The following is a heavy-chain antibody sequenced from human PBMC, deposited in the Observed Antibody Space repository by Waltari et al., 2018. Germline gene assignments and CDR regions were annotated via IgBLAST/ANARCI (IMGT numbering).Heavy chain of an antibody. D-gene: IGHD3-16*02. CDR1: GGTLSSYA. Sequence: QVQLVQSGAEVKKPGSSVKVSGKAAGGTLSSYAIRWVRQAPGKGLEWMGRIIPIFGTANYAQKFQGRVTITADKSTSTAYMELSSLRSEDTAVYYCAAIVGGVIVENAFDIWGQGTMVTVSS. J-gene: IGHJ3*02. CDR2: IIPIFGTA. CDR3: AAIVGGVIVENAFDI. V-gene: IGHV1-69*08.